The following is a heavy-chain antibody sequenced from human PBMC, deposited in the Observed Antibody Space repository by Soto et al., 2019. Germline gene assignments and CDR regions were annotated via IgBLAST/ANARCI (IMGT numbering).Heavy chain of an antibody. V-gene: IGHV1-18*01. J-gene: IGHJ6*03. Sequence: QDQLVQSGGEVKKPGASVKVSCKASGYSFTNYGITWVRQAAGQGFEWMGWISAYNGETNYAQKLQGRVTMTTDAATSTAYLELRSVRYEDTAIYYCARDRGVAPPVAGNAHYYYYMDVWGKGTTVTVSS. D-gene: IGHD6-19*01. CDR3: ARDRGVAPPVAGNAHYYYYMDV. CDR2: ISAYNGET. CDR1: GYSFTNYG.